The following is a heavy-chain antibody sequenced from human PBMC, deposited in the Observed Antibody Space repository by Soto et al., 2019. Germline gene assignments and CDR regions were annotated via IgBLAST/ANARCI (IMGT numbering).Heavy chain of an antibody. Sequence: SETLSLTCTVSGGSISSYYWSWIRQPPGKGLEWIGYIYYSGSTNYNPSLKSRVTISVDTSKNQFSLKLSSVTAADTAVYYCARRVNSGSSHFDYWGQGTLVTVSS. CDR3: ARRVNSGSSHFDY. CDR2: IYYSGST. J-gene: IGHJ4*02. V-gene: IGHV4-59*08. D-gene: IGHD6-6*01. CDR1: GGSISSYY.